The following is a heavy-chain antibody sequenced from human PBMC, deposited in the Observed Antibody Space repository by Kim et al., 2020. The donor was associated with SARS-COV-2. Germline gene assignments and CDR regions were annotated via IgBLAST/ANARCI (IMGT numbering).Heavy chain of an antibody. D-gene: IGHD1-26*01. V-gene: IGHV3-23*01. J-gene: IGHJ4*02. CDR3: AKERSWENTLDY. Sequence: YYADSVKGRFTIARDNSKNTLYLQMNSLRAEDTAVYYCAKERSWENTLDYWGQGTLVTVSS.